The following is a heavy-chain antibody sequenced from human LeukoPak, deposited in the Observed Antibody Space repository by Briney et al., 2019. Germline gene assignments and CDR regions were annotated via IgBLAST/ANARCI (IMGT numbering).Heavy chain of an antibody. CDR1: GFTFSSYW. J-gene: IGHJ4*02. V-gene: IGHV3-7*01. CDR2: IKQDGSEK. D-gene: IGHD3-16*01. CDR3: AKVGGGYIVDY. Sequence: PGGSLRLSCAASGFTFSSYWISWVRQAPGKGLEWVANIKQDGSEKYYVDSVKGRFTISRDNAKNSLYLQMNSLRAEDTAVYYCAKVGGGYIVDYWGQGTLVTVSS.